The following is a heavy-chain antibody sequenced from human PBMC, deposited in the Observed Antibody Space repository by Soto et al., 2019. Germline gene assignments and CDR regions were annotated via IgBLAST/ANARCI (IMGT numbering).Heavy chain of an antibody. Sequence: QVHLVQSGAEMRKPGSSVRVSCKASGGPFTNYGLNWVRQAPGQGLEWMGGVIPIFGSATYAQKFQDRVTFPADESTPTAYLELSVLRLDDTAIYYCATRRMRFSDFYYYGMDVWGQGTTVTVSS. CDR1: GGPFTNYG. J-gene: IGHJ6*02. CDR2: VIPIFGSA. CDR3: ATRRMRFSDFYYYGMDV. D-gene: IGHD3-10*01. V-gene: IGHV1-69*12.